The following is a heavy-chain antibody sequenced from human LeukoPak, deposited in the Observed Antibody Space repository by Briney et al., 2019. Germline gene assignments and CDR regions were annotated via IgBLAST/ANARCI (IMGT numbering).Heavy chain of an antibody. CDR1: GGSFNDYY. CDR2: INLRGST. J-gene: IGHJ4*01. CDR3: AKSGGYGLIDY. Sequence: SETLSLTCAVYGGSFNDYYWNWIRQPPGKGLEWIGEINLRGSTTYNPSLKSRVTISLDESKNQFSLKMSSVTAADTAVYYCAKSGGYGLIDYWGQGTLVTVSS. D-gene: IGHD6-25*01. V-gene: IGHV4-34*01.